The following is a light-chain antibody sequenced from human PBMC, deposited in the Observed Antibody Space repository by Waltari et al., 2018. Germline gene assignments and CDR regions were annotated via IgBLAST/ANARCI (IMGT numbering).Light chain of an antibody. V-gene: IGLV6-57*02. CDR3: QSYDVSNPDWV. CDR1: SSNIGINT. Sequence: LTQPPSASGTPGQRVTISCSGSSSNIGINTVNWYQQRPGSAPTTLIYEYNRRTTGVPGRFPGSIDSSSNSASLTITGLKTEDEADYYCQSYDVSNPDWVFGGGTKLTVL. CDR2: EYN. J-gene: IGLJ3*02.